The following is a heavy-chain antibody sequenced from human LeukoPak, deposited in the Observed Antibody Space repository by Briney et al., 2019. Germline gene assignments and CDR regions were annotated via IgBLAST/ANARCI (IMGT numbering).Heavy chain of an antibody. V-gene: IGHV3-30*18. D-gene: IGHD4-17*01. CDR3: AKSDYGDYGAFDI. J-gene: IGHJ3*02. Sequence: GRSLRLSCAASGFTFSSYGMHWVRQAPGKGLEWVAVISYDGSNKYYADSVRGRFTISRDNSKNTLYLQMNSLRAEDTAVYYCAKSDYGDYGAFDIWGQGTMVTVSS. CDR2: ISYDGSNK. CDR1: GFTFSSYG.